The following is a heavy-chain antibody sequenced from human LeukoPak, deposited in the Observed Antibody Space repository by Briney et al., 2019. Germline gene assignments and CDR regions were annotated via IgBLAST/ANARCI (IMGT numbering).Heavy chain of an antibody. V-gene: IGHV3-7*01. CDR1: GFTFSSYW. J-gene: IGHJ6*03. CDR2: IKQDGSEK. Sequence: PGGSLRLSCAASGFTFSSYWMSWVRQAPGKGLEWVANIKQDGSEKYYVDSVKGRFTISRDNAKNSLYLQMNSLRAEDTAVYYCAREMELGGAYGDYYYYYYYMDVWGKGTTVTVSS. CDR3: AREMELGGAYGDYYYYYYYMDV. D-gene: IGHD4-17*01.